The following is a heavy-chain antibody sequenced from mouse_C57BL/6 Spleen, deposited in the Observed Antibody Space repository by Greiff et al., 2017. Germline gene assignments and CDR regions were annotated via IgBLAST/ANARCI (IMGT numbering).Heavy chain of an antibody. CDR3: ARAGGDYYGSRYFDV. V-gene: IGHV1-55*01. CDR2: IYPGSGST. Sequence: VQLQQPGAELVKPGASVKMSCKASGYTFTSYWITWVKQRPGQGLEWIGDIYPGSGSTNYNEKFKSKATLTVDTSSSTAYMQLSSLTSEDSAVYYCARAGGDYYGSRYFDVWGTGTTVTVSS. D-gene: IGHD1-1*01. J-gene: IGHJ1*03. CDR1: GYTFTSYW.